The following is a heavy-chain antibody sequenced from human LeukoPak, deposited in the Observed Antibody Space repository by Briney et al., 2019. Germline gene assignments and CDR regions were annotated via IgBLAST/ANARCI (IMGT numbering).Heavy chain of an antibody. CDR3: ARDVTMIVVAHAPMAFDI. V-gene: IGHV3-7*01. Sequence: QPGGSLRLSCVASGFTFSSYAISWVRQAPGKGLEWVANIKQDGSEKYYVDSVKGRFTISRDNAKNSLYLQMNSLRAEDTAVYYCARDVTMIVVAHAPMAFDIWGQGTMVTVSS. J-gene: IGHJ3*02. D-gene: IGHD3-22*01. CDR1: GFTFSSYA. CDR2: IKQDGSEK.